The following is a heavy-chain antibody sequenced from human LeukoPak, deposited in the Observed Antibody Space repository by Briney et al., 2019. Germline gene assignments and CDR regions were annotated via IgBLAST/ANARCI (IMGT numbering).Heavy chain of an antibody. D-gene: IGHD3-22*01. Sequence: GGSLRLSCAASGFTFSTYEMNWVRQAPGKGLEWLSYIIGSGSTKYYADSVRGRFTISRDNSKNSLYLQINSLRAEDTAVYYCARLLDISDHWGQGTLVTVSS. CDR1: GFTFSTYE. J-gene: IGHJ4*02. V-gene: IGHV3-48*03. CDR2: IIGSGSTK. CDR3: ARLLDISDH.